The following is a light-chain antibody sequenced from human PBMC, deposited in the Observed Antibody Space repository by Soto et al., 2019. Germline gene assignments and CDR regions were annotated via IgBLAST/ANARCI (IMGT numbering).Light chain of an antibody. J-gene: IGLJ2*01. V-gene: IGLV2-14*01. CDR3: CSYTDIALDVV. CDR1: SSDIGDYDY. Sequence: QSVLTQPASVSGSPGQSITISCTGTSSDIGDYDYVSWYQHLPGKAPKLLIFGVTHRPSGVSDRFSGSKSGNTASLTISGVRPEDEAAYYCCSYTDIALDVVFGGGTKLTVL. CDR2: GVT.